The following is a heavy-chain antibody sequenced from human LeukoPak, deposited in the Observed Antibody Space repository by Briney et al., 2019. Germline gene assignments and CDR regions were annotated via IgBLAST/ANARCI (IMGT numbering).Heavy chain of an antibody. CDR1: GFTFSSYA. J-gene: IGHJ4*02. Sequence: GGSLRLSCAASGFTFSSYAMHWVRQAPGKGLEWVAVISYDGSNKYYADSVKGRFTISRDNSKNTLYLQMNSLRAEDTAVYYCAELWLVWGQGTLVTVSS. CDR2: ISYDGSNK. V-gene: IGHV3-30-3*01. CDR3: AELWLV. D-gene: IGHD5-18*01.